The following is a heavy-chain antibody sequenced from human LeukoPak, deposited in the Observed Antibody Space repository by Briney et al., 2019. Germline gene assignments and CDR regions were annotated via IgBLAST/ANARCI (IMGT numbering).Heavy chain of an antibody. Sequence: GGSLRLSCAASGFTFSSYEMNWVRQAPGKGLEWVSYISSSGTTIYYADSVKGRFTISRDNAKNSLYLQMNSLRAEDTAVYYCARQSYPYYFDYWGQGTLVTVSS. V-gene: IGHV3-48*03. CDR3: ARQSYPYYFDY. CDR1: GFTFSSYE. CDR2: ISSSGTTI. D-gene: IGHD1-26*01. J-gene: IGHJ4*02.